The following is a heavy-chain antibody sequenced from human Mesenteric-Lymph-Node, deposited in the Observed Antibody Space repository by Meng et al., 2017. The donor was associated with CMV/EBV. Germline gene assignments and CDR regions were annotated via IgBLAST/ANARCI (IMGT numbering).Heavy chain of an antibody. V-gene: IGHV4-39*01. CDR2: IYYSGST. Sequence: SGGPIGCGSYYWGWTRPPRGKGLGWIGSIYYSGSTKYKPSLKRRITISVDTSKNQFSLKLSSVTAADTAVYYCARQRENYDFWSDLWGQGTLVTVSS. J-gene: IGHJ5*02. CDR1: GGPIGCGSYY. D-gene: IGHD3-3*01. CDR3: ARQRENYDFWSDL.